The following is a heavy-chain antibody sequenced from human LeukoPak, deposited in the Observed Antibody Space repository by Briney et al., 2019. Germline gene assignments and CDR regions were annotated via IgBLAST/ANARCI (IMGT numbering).Heavy chain of an antibody. D-gene: IGHD6-25*01. Sequence: PSETLSLTCGVSGGSVSSTNWWTWIRQPPGKGLEGIGEVHLDGRTNFNPSLKSRLTMSVDLSENHVSLKLTSVTAADTAVYYCAREGGFYRPLDYSGQGTLVTVSS. J-gene: IGHJ4*02. CDR1: GGSVSSTNW. CDR3: AREGGFYRPLDY. CDR2: VHLDGRT. V-gene: IGHV4-4*02.